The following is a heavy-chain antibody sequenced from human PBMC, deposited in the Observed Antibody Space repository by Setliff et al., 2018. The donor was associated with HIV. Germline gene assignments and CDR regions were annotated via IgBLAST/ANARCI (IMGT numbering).Heavy chain of an antibody. V-gene: IGHV3-49*04. J-gene: IGHJ3*02. Sequence: SLRLSCTASGFTFGGYAMSWVRQAPGKGLEWVGFIRSKAYGGTTEYAASVKDRFTVSRDDSKSIAYLQINSLKTEDTAVYYCTRDKGYAFDIWGQGTMVTVSS. D-gene: IGHD5-18*01. CDR1: GFTFGGYA. CDR2: IRSKAYGGTT. CDR3: TRDKGYAFDI.